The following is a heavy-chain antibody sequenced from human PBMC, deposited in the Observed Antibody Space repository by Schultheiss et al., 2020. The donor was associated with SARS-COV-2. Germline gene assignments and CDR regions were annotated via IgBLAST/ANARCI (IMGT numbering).Heavy chain of an antibody. CDR1: GFTFSSYE. Sequence: GGSLRLSCAASGFTFSSYEMNWVRQAPGKGLEWVSYISSSGSTIYYADSVKGRFTISRDNAKNSLYLQMNSLRAEDTAVYYCARDLAYCGGDCYSMRAGLDYWGQGTLVTVSS. D-gene: IGHD2-21*02. CDR3: ARDLAYCGGDCYSMRAGLDY. CDR2: ISSSGSTI. J-gene: IGHJ4*02. V-gene: IGHV3-48*03.